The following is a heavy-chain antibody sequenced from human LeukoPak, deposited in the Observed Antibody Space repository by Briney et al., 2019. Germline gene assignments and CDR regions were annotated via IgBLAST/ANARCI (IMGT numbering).Heavy chain of an antibody. D-gene: IGHD6-13*01. CDR2: IIPIFGTA. Sequence: EASVKVSCKASGGTFSSCAISWVRQAPGQGLEWMGGIIPIFGTANYAQKFQGRVTINADESPSTAYMELSSLRSEDTAVYYCARDSVAGSIAAAGTSWFDPWGQGTLVTVSS. J-gene: IGHJ5*02. CDR3: ARDSVAGSIAAAGTSWFDP. V-gene: IGHV1-69*13. CDR1: GGTFSSCA.